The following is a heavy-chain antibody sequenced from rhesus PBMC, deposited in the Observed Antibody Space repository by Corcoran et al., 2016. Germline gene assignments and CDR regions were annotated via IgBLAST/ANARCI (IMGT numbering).Heavy chain of an antibody. V-gene: IGHV4-99*01. Sequence: QVQLQESGPGLVKPSETLSLTCAVSGYSISSGYNWGWIRQPPGKGLEYIGYISGSSGSTYYNPSLKRRVTISKDTSKNQFSLKLSSVTAADTAVYYCARRGSYSGIDDWGQGVLVTVSS. CDR3: ARRGSYSGIDD. D-gene: IGHD3-16*01. J-gene: IGHJ4*01. CDR2: ISGSSGST. CDR1: GYSISSGYN.